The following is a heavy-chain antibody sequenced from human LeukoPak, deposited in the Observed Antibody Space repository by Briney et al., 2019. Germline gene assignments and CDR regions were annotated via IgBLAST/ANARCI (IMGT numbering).Heavy chain of an antibody. J-gene: IGHJ6*03. V-gene: IGHV1-3*03. D-gene: IGHD6-6*01. CDR3: ARDARYSSSSYYYYYMDV. Sequence: ASVKVSCKASGYTFTSYAMHWVRQAPGQRLEWMGWINAGNGNTKYSQEFQGRVTITRDTSASTAYMELSSLRSEDMAVYYCARDARYSSSSYYYYYMDVWGKGTTVTVSS. CDR1: GYTFTSYA. CDR2: INAGNGNT.